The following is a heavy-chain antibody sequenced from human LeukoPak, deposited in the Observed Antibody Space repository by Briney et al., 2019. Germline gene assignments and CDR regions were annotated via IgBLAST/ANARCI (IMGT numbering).Heavy chain of an antibody. J-gene: IGHJ6*03. CDR1: GGSFSGYY. D-gene: IGHD4-11*01. CDR3: ARGGRGSNYGYYYYYMDV. CDR2: INHSGST. Sequence: PSETLSLTCAVYGGSFSGYYWSWIRQPPGKGLEWIGEINHSGSTDYNPSLKSRVTISVDTSKNQFSLKLSSVTAADTAVYYCARGGRGSNYGYYYYYMDVWGKGTTVTVSS. V-gene: IGHV4-34*01.